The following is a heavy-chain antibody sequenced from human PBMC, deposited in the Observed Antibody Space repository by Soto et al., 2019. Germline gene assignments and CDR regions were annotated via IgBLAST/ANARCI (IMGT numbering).Heavy chain of an antibody. CDR3: ARLQYTVVTALDI. CDR1: GVSICSHF. CDR2: IYHTVNT. Sequence: AETLSLTCSVSGVSICSHFWIWIRQAPGKGPELVGYIYHTVNTNYNPALKSRVTISMDTSENQLSLQLSSVTAADTAVYYCARLQYTVVTALDIWGQGTMVTVSS. D-gene: IGHD2-15*01. J-gene: IGHJ3*02. V-gene: IGHV4-59*11.